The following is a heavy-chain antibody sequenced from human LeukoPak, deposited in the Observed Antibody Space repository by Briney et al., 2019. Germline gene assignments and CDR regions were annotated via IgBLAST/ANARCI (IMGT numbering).Heavy chain of an antibody. CDR1: GLTFSSHW. CDR3: ARLNYDFWSGYYYFDY. D-gene: IGHD3-3*01. J-gene: IGHJ4*02. CDR2: ITNDGSST. V-gene: IGHV3-74*01. Sequence: PGGSLRLSCAASGLTFSSHWMHWVRQAPGKGLVWVSRITNDGSSTTYADSVKGRFTISRDNAKNMLYLQVNSLRAEDTAVYYCARLNYDFWSGYYYFDYWGQGTLVTVSS.